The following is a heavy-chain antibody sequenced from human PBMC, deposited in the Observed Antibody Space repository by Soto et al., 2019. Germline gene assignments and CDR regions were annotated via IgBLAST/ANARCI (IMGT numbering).Heavy chain of an antibody. D-gene: IGHD2-21*02. CDR2: ISGSGGST. CDR1: GFTFSSYA. CDR3: AKDWGYCGGDCYSDAFDI. V-gene: IGHV3-23*01. Sequence: GGSLRLSCAASGFTFSSYAMSWVRQAPGKGLEWVSAISGSGGSTYYADSVKGRFTTSRDNSKNTLYLQMNSLRAEDTAVYYCAKDWGYCGGDCYSDAFDIWGQGTMVTVSS. J-gene: IGHJ3*02.